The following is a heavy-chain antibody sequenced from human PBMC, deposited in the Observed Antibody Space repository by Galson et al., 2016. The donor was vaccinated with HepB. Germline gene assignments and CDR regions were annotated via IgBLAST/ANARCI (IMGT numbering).Heavy chain of an antibody. CDR1: GYTFTGYF. CDR2: INPNSDGT. D-gene: IGHD2-21*02. V-gene: IGHV1-2*02. CDR3: AKDQCSGGDCFTTFDN. Sequence: SVKVSCKASGYTFTGYFMHWLRQAPGQGPEWMGWINPNSDGTHYAQKFQGRVTMTRDTSISTASVELRSLRSDDTAIYYCAKDQCSGGDCFTTFDNWGQGTLAIVSS. J-gene: IGHJ4*02.